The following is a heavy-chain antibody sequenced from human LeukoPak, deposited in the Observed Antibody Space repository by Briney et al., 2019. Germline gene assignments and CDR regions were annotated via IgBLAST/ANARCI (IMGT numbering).Heavy chain of an antibody. D-gene: IGHD5-24*01. J-gene: IGHJ4*02. CDR3: ARVHRWLQYDY. Sequence: GGSLRLSCAASGFTVSSNYMSWVRQAPGKGLEWVSVIYSGGSTYYADSVKGRFTISRDNSKNTLYLQVNSLRAEDTAVYYCARVHRWLQYDYWGQGTLVTVSS. CDR2: IYSGGST. V-gene: IGHV3-66*01. CDR1: GFTVSSNY.